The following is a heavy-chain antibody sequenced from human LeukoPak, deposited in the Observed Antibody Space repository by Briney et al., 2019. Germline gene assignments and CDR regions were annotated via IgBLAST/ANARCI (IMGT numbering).Heavy chain of an antibody. CDR3: AKDISSGYYSYYFDY. CDR2: ISWNSGSI. CDR1: GFTFDDYA. V-gene: IGHV3-9*01. J-gene: IGHJ4*02. D-gene: IGHD3-22*01. Sequence: GGSLRLSCAASGFTFDDYATHWVRQAPGKGLEWVSGISWNSGSIGYADSVKGRFTISRDNAKNSLYLQMNSLRAEDTALYYCAKDISSGYYSYYFDYWGQGTLVTVSS.